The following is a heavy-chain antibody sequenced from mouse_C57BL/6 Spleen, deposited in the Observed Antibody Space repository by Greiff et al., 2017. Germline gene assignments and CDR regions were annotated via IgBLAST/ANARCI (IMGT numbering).Heavy chain of an antibody. CDR2: IDPSDSET. J-gene: IGHJ4*01. D-gene: IGHD2-3*01. V-gene: IGHV1-52*01. CDR1: GYTFTSYW. Sequence: QVHVKQPGAELVRPGSSVKLSCKASGYTFTSYWMHWVKQRPIQGLEWIGNIDPSDSETHYNQKFKDKATLTVDKSSSTAYMQLSSLTSEDSAVYYCARSVSTHYYAMDYWGQGTSVTVSS. CDR3: ARSVSTHYYAMDY.